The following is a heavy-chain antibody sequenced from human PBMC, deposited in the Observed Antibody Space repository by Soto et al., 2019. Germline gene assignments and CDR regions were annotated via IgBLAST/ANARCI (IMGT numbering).Heavy chain of an antibody. D-gene: IGHD1-26*01. Sequence: QVQLVQSGAEVKKPGSSVEVCCKASGGTFSSYTISWVRQAPGQGLEWMGRIIPILGIANYAQKFQGRVTITAEKSTSTAYMELSSLRSEDTAVYYCARDWRGSVYWGQGTLVTVSS. CDR1: GGTFSSYT. V-gene: IGHV1-69*08. J-gene: IGHJ4*02. CDR2: IIPILGIA. CDR3: ARDWRGSVY.